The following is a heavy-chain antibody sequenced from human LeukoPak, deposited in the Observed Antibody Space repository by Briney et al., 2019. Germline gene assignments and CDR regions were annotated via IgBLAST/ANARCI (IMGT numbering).Heavy chain of an antibody. CDR1: GFTFSSYS. J-gene: IGHJ6*02. CDR2: ISSSSSTI. D-gene: IGHD5-18*01. Sequence: QPGGSLRLSCAVSGFTFSSYSMNWVRQAPGKGLEWVSYISSSSSTIYYADSVKGRFTISRDNAENSLYLQMNSLRAEDTAVYFCARGYSYGSYYAIDIWGQGTTVTV. CDR3: ARGYSYGSYYAIDI. V-gene: IGHV3-48*01.